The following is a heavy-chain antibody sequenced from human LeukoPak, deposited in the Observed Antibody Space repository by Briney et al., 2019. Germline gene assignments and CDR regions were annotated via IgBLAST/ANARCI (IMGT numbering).Heavy chain of an antibody. D-gene: IGHD4-17*01. Sequence: VQLQGTGPRLVKPSETLSLTCAVSGFSTSSGHSWGWIRQPPGKGLDWIGNIYHSGTTYYNPSLKSRVTISVDTSRNQFSLKLSSVTAADTAAYYCARPAVLNGDPDYWGQGILVTVSS. CDR1: GFSTSSGHS. J-gene: IGHJ4*02. CDR3: ARPAVLNGDPDY. CDR2: IYHSGTT. V-gene: IGHV4-38-2*01.